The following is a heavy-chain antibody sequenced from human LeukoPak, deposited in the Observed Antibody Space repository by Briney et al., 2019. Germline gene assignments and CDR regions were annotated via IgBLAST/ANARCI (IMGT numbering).Heavy chain of an antibody. CDR1: GGSISSYY. D-gene: IGHD6-13*01. CDR3: ASQRGSSSWYRGDAFDI. V-gene: IGHV4-59*08. Sequence: PSETLSLTCTVSGGSISSYYWSWIRQPPGKGLEWIGYIYYSGSTNYNPSLKSRVTISVDTSKNQFSLKLSSVTAADTAVYYCASQRGSSSWYRGDAFDIWDQVTMVTVSS. CDR2: IYYSGST. J-gene: IGHJ3*02.